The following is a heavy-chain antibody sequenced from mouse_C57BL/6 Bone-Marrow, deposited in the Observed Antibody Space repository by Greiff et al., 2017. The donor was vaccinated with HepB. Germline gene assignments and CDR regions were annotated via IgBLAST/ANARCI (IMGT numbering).Heavy chain of an antibody. Sequence: EVQLQQSGPVLVKPGASVKMSCKASGYTFTDYYMNWVKQSHGKSLEWIGVINPYNGGTSYNQKFKGKATLTVDKSSSTAYMELNSLTSEDSAVYYCARSHYYGSSIDYWGQGTTLTVSS. CDR2: INPYNGGT. D-gene: IGHD1-1*01. V-gene: IGHV1-19*01. CDR1: GYTFTDYY. J-gene: IGHJ2*01. CDR3: ARSHYYGSSIDY.